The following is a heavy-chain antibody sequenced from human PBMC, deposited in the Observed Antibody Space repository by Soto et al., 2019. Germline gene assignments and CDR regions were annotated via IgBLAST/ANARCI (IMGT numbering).Heavy chain of an antibody. CDR2: IFSNDEK. CDR3: ARFIAVAQGYYYYGMDV. CDR1: GFSLSNARMG. V-gene: IGHV2-26*01. Sequence: SGPTLVNPTETLTLTCTVSGFSLSNARMGVSWIRKPPGKALEWLAHIFSNDEKSYSTSLKSRLTISKDTSKSQVVLTMTNMDPVDTATYYCARFIAVAQGYYYYGMDVWGQGTTVTVSS. J-gene: IGHJ6*02. D-gene: IGHD6-19*01.